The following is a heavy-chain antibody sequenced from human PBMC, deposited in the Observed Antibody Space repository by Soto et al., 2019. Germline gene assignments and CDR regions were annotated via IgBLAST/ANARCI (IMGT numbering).Heavy chain of an antibody. CDR1: GFTFIKYG. Sequence: QVQLVQSGVEVQKPGASVKVSCKASGFTFIKYGFTWVRQAPGQGLEWMGWISAYNGDTHYAQKRQGRVTLTTDTSTSTAYMELRSLRSDDTAVYYCARKGTGQPLDYWGQGALVTVSS. CDR3: ARKGTGQPLDY. J-gene: IGHJ4*02. V-gene: IGHV1-18*04. CDR2: ISAYNGDT. D-gene: IGHD1-1*01.